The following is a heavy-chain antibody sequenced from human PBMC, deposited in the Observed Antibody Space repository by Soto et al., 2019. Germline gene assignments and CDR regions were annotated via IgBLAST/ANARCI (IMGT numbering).Heavy chain of an antibody. V-gene: IGHV3-30-3*01. CDR1: GFTFSSYA. CDR3: ARHFSSCSYVMDV. CDR2: ISDDGSNK. D-gene: IGHD6-13*01. Sequence: QVQLVESGGGVVQPGRSLRLSCAASGFTFSSYAMHWVRQAPGKGLEWVAVISDDGSNKYYADSVKGRFTISRDNSKNTQYLQMNSLRAEDPAVYYCARHFSSCSYVMDVWGQGTTVTVSS. J-gene: IGHJ6*02.